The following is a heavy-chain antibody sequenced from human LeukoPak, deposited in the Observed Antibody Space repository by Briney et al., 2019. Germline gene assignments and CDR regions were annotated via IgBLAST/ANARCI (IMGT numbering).Heavy chain of an antibody. CDR1: QFTFSYYA. D-gene: IGHD3-10*01. CDR2: VSSSGDYT. CDR3: AKEIYAYGSRGFNY. Sequence: GGSLRLYCSASQFTFSYYAMTWVRQAPGKGLEWVSGVSSSGDYTYYANSVKGRFTISRDNSKNTLYLQLSSLRVEDTAVYYCAKEIYAYGSRGFNYWGQGTLVTVSS. J-gene: IGHJ4*02. V-gene: IGHV3-23*01.